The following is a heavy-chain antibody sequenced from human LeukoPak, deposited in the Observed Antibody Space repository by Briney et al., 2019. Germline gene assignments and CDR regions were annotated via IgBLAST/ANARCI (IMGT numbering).Heavy chain of an antibody. CDR1: GFTFSSYA. CDR2: ISGSGGST. J-gene: IGHJ4*02. V-gene: IGHV3-23*01. D-gene: IGHD4-23*01. Sequence: GGSLGLSCAASGFTFSSYAMSWVRQAPGKGLEWVSAISGSGGSTYYADSVKGRFTISRDNSKNTLYLQMNSLRAEDTAVYYCAKDDPYGGNSAGDHYWGQGTLVTVSS. CDR3: AKDDPYGGNSAGDHY.